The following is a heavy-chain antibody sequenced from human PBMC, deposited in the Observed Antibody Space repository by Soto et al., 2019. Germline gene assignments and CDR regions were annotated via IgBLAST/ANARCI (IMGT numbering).Heavy chain of an antibody. CDR3: ARELRRAAPRFQVVDV. CDR1: GFTFSDYY. CDR2: ISSSGSTI. D-gene: IGHD6-13*01. Sequence: QVQLVESGGGLVKPGGSLRLSCAASGFTFSDYYMSWIRQAPGKGLEWVSYISSSGSTIYYADSVNGRFTISRDNAKNALYLQMNSLRAEDTAVYYCARELRRAAPRFQVVDVCGKGTTVTVSS. J-gene: IGHJ6*04. V-gene: IGHV3-11*01.